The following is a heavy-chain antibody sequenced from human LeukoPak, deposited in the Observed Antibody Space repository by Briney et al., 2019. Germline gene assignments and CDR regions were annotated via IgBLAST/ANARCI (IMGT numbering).Heavy chain of an antibody. J-gene: IGHJ4*02. V-gene: IGHV3-23*01. D-gene: IGHD1-26*01. CDR3: EKDHEVGAHDY. CDR2: ISGSGGST. CDR1: GFTFSSYA. Sequence: GGSLTLSCAASGFTFSSYAMSWVRQAPGKGLEWVSAISGSGGSTYYADSVKGRLTISRDISKNTLYLQMNSLRAEDTAVYYCEKDHEVGAHDYWGQGTLVTVSS.